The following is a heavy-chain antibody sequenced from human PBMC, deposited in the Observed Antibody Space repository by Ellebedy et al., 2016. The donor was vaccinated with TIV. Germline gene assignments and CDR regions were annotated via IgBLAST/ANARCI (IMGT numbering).Heavy chain of an antibody. J-gene: IGHJ6*02. V-gene: IGHV1-2*02. CDR3: ARVRRGSSGMDV. Sequence: ASVKVSCKASGYTFTANYVHWVRQAPGQSLEWMGWINPDSGGTNFAQNFQGRVSMTRDASINTVYMQLNRLQSDDTAVYYCARVRRGSSGMDVWGQGTTVTVSS. CDR2: INPDSGGT. CDR1: GYTFTANY. D-gene: IGHD1-1*01.